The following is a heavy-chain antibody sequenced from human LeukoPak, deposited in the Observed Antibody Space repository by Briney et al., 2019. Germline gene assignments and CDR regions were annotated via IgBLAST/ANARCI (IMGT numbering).Heavy chain of an antibody. V-gene: IGHV3-23*01. D-gene: IGHD6-6*01. J-gene: IGHJ4*02. Sequence: GGSLRLSCAASGFTFSSYAMSWVRQAPGKGLGWVSSISSGGGASYFADSVQGRFTISRDNSKNTLYMQMNSLRAEDTAVYYCAKDSSSSPYYFDYWGQGTLVTVSS. CDR2: ISSGGGAS. CDR3: AKDSSSSPYYFDY. CDR1: GFTFSSYA.